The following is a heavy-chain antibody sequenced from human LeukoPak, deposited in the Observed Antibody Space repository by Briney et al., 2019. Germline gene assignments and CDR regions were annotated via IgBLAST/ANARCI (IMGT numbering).Heavy chain of an antibody. CDR2: ISSSGSTI. V-gene: IGHV3-11*01. CDR3: PRDRLYHGNDPYFFDY. Sequence: TGGSLRLSCAASGFTFSDYYMSWIRQAPGKGLEWVSYISSSGSTIYYADSVKGRFTISRDNAKNSLYLQMNSLRAEDTAVYYFPRDRLYHGNDPYFFDYCGQATL. D-gene: IGHD1-20*01. J-gene: IGHJ4*02. CDR1: GFTFSDYY.